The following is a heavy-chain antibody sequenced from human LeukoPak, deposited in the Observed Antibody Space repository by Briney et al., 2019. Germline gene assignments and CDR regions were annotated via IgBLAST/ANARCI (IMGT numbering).Heavy chain of an antibody. CDR1: GGSISTYY. CDR2: IYYTGST. CDR3: ARNLRYFDWLSNYYYYYMDV. J-gene: IGHJ6*03. Sequence: PSETLSLTCTLSGGSISTYYWSWVRQPPGKGLEWIGYIYYTGSTDYNPSLKSRVTISVDTSKNQFSLKLSSVTAADTAVYYCARNLRYFDWLSNYYYYYMDVWGKGTTVTISS. D-gene: IGHD3-9*01. V-gene: IGHV4-59*08.